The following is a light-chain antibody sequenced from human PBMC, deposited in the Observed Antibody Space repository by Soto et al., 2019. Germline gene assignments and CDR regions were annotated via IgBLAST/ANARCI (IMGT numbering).Light chain of an antibody. CDR3: SSYTSISTYV. J-gene: IGLJ1*01. CDR2: GVN. V-gene: IGLV2-14*03. Sequence: QCALTQPASVSGSPGQAITISCIGTSSDVGGYNYVSWYQQHPGKAPKLMIYGVNNRPSGVSNRFSGSKSGNTASLTISGLQTEDDADYYCSSYTSISTYVFGTGTKVTVL. CDR1: SSDVGGYNY.